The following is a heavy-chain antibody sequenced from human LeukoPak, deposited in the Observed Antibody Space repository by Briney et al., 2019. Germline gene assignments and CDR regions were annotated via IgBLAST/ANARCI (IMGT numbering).Heavy chain of an antibody. CDR3: ARDPVEGLFDGYYYGMDV. CDR2: ISSSSSYI. Sequence: GGSLRLSCAVSGFIFSSYSMNWVRQAPGKGLEWVSCISSSSSYIYYADSVKGRFTISRDNAKNSLYLQMNSLRAEDTAVYYCARDPVEGLFDGYYYGMDVWGKGTTVTVSS. J-gene: IGHJ6*04. CDR1: GFIFSSYS. V-gene: IGHV3-21*01. D-gene: IGHD3-3*01.